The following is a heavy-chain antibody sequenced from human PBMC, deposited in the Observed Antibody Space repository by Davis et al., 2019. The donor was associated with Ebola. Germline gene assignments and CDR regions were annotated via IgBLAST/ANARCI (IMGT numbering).Heavy chain of an antibody. CDR2: INHSGST. D-gene: IGHD3-10*01. Sequence: MPSETLSLTCAVYGGSFSGYYWSWIRQPPGKGLEWIGEINHSGSTNYNPSLKSRVTISVDTSKNQFSLKLSSVTAADTAVYCCARVGSSYFDLWGRGTLVTVSS. J-gene: IGHJ2*01. CDR1: GGSFSGYY. V-gene: IGHV4-34*01. CDR3: ARVGSSYFDL.